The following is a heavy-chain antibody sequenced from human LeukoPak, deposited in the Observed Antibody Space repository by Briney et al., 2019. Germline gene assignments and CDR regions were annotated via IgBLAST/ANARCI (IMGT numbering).Heavy chain of an antibody. D-gene: IGHD3-22*01. V-gene: IGHV3-30*18. CDR1: GFTFSSCG. Sequence: PGGSLRLSCAASGFTFSSCGMHWVRQAPGKGLEWVAVISYDGSNKYYADSVKGRFTISRDNSKNTLYLQMNSLRAEDTAVYYCAKVGLYYYDSSGYYFDYWGQGTLVTVSS. CDR3: AKVGLYYYDSSGYYFDY. J-gene: IGHJ4*02. CDR2: ISYDGSNK.